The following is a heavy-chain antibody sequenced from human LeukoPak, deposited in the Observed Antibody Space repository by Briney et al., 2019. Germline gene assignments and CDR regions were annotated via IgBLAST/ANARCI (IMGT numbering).Heavy chain of an antibody. D-gene: IGHD4-17*01. J-gene: IGHJ3*01. Sequence: GGSLRLSCAASEFTFSSYGLTWVRQAPGKGLEWVSSIGGSGVATSYADSVQGRFTISRDNSKNTLYLQMSSLRVEDTAVYYCAKDPNGDYIGAFDGWGQGTMVTVSS. CDR1: EFTFSSYG. V-gene: IGHV3-23*01. CDR3: AKDPNGDYIGAFDG. CDR2: IGGSGVAT.